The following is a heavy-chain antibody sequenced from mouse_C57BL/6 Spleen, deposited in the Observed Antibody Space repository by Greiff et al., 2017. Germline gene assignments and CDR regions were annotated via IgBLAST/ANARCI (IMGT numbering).Heavy chain of an antibody. D-gene: IGHD3-3*01. J-gene: IGHJ4*01. CDR2: IDPETGGT. CDR1: GYTFTDYE. V-gene: IGHV1-15*01. Sequence: QVQLQQSGAELVRPGASVTLSCKASGYTFTDYEMHWVKQTPVHGLEWIGAIDPETGGTAYNQKFKGKAILTADKSSSTAYMQLRSLTSEDSAVYYCTTARTAMDYWGQGTSVTVSA. CDR3: TTARTAMDY.